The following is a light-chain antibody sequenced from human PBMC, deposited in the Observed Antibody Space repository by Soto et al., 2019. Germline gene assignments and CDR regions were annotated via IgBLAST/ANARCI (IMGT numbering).Light chain of an antibody. J-gene: IGKJ3*01. CDR3: QHYDSLPVT. CDR1: QGISIY. Sequence: DIQMTQSPSSLSASVGDRVTITCQASQGISIYLSWYQQKPGRAPRLLIYDASNLQTGVPSRFSGSGSGTDFNFTINSLEPEDFATYYCQHYDSLPVTFGPGTTVDVK. V-gene: IGKV1-33*01. CDR2: DAS.